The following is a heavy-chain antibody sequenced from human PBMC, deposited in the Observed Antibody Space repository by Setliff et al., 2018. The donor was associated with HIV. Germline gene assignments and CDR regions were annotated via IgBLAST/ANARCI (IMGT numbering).Heavy chain of an antibody. CDR2: IYHSGST. J-gene: IGHJ6*03. V-gene: IGHV4-4*02. Sequence: SETLSLTCAVSGGSISSDNWWSWVRQPPGKGLEWIGEIYHSGSTNYNPSLKSRVTISVDKSKNRFSLKLSSVTAAGTAVYYCARGTTVVTVDYDYDYMDVWGKGTTVTVSS. CDR1: GGSISSDNW. CDR3: ARGTTVVTVDYDYDYMDV. D-gene: IGHD4-17*01.